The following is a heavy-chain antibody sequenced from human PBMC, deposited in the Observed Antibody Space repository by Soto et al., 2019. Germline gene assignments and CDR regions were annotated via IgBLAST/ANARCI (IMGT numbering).Heavy chain of an antibody. J-gene: IGHJ5*02. CDR3: AGCGRHDYYGNWFDP. D-gene: IGHD3-10*01. Sequence: AGGSLRLSCAASGFTFSDYYMSWIRQAPGKGLEWVSYISSSGSTIYYADSVKGRFTISRDNAKNSLYLQMNSLRAEDTAVYYCAGCGRHDYYGNWFDPWGQGTLVTVSS. CDR2: ISSSGSTI. CDR1: GFTFSDYY. V-gene: IGHV3-11*01.